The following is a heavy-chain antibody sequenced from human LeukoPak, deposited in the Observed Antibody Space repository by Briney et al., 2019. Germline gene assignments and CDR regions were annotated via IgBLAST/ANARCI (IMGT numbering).Heavy chain of an antibody. CDR2: ISSDGRST. CDR1: GFTFSSYA. Sequence: PGGSLRLSCAASGFTFSSYAIHWVRQAPGKGVEYVSGISSDGRSTHYANSVKGRFSISRDNSKNTLYLQMGSLRAEDMAVYYCVREGSRAAAYSFDYWGQGTLVTVST. J-gene: IGHJ4*02. CDR3: VREGSRAAAYSFDY. D-gene: IGHD6-13*01. V-gene: IGHV3-64*01.